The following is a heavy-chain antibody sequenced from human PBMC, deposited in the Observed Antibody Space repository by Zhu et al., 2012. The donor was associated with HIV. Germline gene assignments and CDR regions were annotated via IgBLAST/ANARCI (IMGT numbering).Heavy chain of an antibody. CDR2: ISGSGGST. J-gene: IGHJ6*03. Sequence: EVQLLESGGGLVQPGGSLRLSCAASGFTFSSYAMSWVRQAPGKGLEWVSAISGSGGSTYYADSVKGRFTISRDNSKNTLYLQMNSLRAEDTAVYYCAKTVGSGSLYRGLYYYYMDVWGKGTTVTSP. CDR1: GFTFSSYA. CDR3: AKTVGSGSLYRGLYYYYMDV. D-gene: IGHD3-10*01. V-gene: IGHV3-23*01.